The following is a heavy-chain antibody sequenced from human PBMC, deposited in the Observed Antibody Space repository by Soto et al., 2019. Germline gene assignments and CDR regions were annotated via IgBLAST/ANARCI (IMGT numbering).Heavy chain of an antibody. CDR2: ISAYNGNT. J-gene: IGHJ3*02. Sequence: QVPLVQSGAEVKKPGASVKVSCKASGYTFTSYGISWVRQAPGQGLEWMGWISAYNGNTNYAQKLQGRVTMTKDTPTRTAYIELRSLRSDATAVYYCARLVSEDDGGKDASEIWGRGTMVTVSS. V-gene: IGHV1-18*01. D-gene: IGHD4-17*01. CDR3: ARLVSEDDGGKDASEI. CDR1: GYTFTSYG.